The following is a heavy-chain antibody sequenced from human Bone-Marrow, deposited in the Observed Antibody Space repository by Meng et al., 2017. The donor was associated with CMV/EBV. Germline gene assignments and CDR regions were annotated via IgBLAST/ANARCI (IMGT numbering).Heavy chain of an antibody. CDR3: ANRYRGYEDVWYFES. V-gene: IGHV3-30*02. D-gene: IGHD5-12*01. J-gene: IGHJ4*02. CDR1: GFTLNNFH. Sequence: GGSLRLSCAMSGFTLNNFHMHWVRQAPGRGLEWVAFIRDDGNDIHYGNSVRGRFTISRDNSKNTLYLQMNSLRAEDTAVYYCANRYRGYEDVWYFESWGQGTRVTVSS. CDR2: IRDDGNDI.